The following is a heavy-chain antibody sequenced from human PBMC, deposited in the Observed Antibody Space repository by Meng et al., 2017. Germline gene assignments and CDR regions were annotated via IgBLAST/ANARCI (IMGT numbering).Heavy chain of an antibody. Sequence: QGQLVQAGAGVKKPWASANVACKASGYTFTSYGISWVRQAPGQGLEWMGWISAYNGNQNYAQKLQGRVTMTTDTSTSTVYMELRSLRSDDTAVYYCARGGIAVAIDYWGQGTLVTVSS. D-gene: IGHD6-19*01. CDR1: GYTFTSYG. J-gene: IGHJ4*02. V-gene: IGHV1-18*01. CDR3: ARGGIAVAIDY. CDR2: ISAYNGNQ.